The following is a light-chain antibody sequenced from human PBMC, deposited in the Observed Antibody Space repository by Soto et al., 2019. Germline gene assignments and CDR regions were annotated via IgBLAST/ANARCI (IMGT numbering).Light chain of an antibody. J-gene: IGLJ3*02. CDR3: SSYTSSSTLGVV. CDR1: SSDGGGYNY. CDR2: EVS. Sequence: QSVLTQPASVSGSPGQSITISCTGTSSDGGGYNYVSWYQQHPGKAPRLMIYEVSNRPSGVSNRFSGSKSGNTASLTISGLQAEDEADYYCSSYTSSSTLGVVFGGGTQLTVL. V-gene: IGLV2-14*01.